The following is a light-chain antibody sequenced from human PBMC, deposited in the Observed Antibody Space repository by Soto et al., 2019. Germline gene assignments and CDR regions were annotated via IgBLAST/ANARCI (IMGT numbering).Light chain of an antibody. CDR1: SSDVGSYNR. J-gene: IGLJ3*02. Sequence: QSALTQPPSVSGSPGQSVTISCTGTSSDVGSYNRVSWYQQPPGTAPKLIIYEVTNRPSGVPVRFSGSKSANMASLTISGLQAEGEADYYCASYTSSRVGVFGGGTKLTVL. V-gene: IGLV2-18*02. CDR3: ASYTSSRVGV. CDR2: EVT.